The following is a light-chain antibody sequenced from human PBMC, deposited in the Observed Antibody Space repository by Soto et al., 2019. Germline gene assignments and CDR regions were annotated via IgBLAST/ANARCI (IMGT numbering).Light chain of an antibody. CDR1: QSVSSSF. CDR3: QHYDSSPWT. V-gene: IGKV3-20*01. CDR2: GAS. Sequence: EIVLTQSPGTLSLSPGERATLSCRASQSVSSSFLAWYQQKPGQAPRLLIYGASSRATGIPDRFSGSGSGTDFTLNISGLEPEEFAVYYCQHYDSSPWTFGQGTKVEIK. J-gene: IGKJ1*01.